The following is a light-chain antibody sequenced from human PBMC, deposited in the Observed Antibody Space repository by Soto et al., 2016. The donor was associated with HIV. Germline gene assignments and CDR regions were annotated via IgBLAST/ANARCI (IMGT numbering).Light chain of an antibody. CDR3: QKYNNDLT. Sequence: DIQLTQSPSSLSASIGDRVSITCWASQDISNYLAWYQQKPGEVPKLLIFAAISLQSGVPSRFSGRGSGTQFTLTISSLQPEDIGTYYCQKYNNDLTFGGGTKVEI. CDR2: AAI. CDR1: QDISNY. V-gene: IGKV1-27*01. J-gene: IGKJ4*01.